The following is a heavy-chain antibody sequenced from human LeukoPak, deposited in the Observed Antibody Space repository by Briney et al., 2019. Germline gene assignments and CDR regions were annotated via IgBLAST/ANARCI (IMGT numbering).Heavy chain of an antibody. D-gene: IGHD3-3*01. CDR2: ISSSSSTI. CDR1: GFTLSSYS. V-gene: IGHV3-48*01. Sequence: TGGSLRLSCAASGFTLSSYSMNWVRQAPGKGLEWVSYISSSSSTIYYADSVKGRFTISRDNAKNSLYLQMNSLRAENTAVYYCAREADFWSGYYTGSNAFDIWGQGTMVTVSS. CDR3: AREADFWSGYYTGSNAFDI. J-gene: IGHJ3*02.